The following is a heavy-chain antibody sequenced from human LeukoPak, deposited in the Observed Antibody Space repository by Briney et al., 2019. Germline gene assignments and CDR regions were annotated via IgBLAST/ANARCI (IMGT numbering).Heavy chain of an antibody. J-gene: IGHJ4*02. Sequence: SETLSLTCTVSGGSIESTTYYWGWLRQPPGQGLEWVVSISDSGNAYYNPSLNSRVTTSVDTSKNQFSLKLSSVNASDTAIYYCARLGGRCVGSSSYSVRYFDFWGQGTLVSVSS. CDR2: ISDSGNA. D-gene: IGHD2-15*01. CDR3: ARLGGRCVGSSSYSVRYFDF. V-gene: IGHV4-39*01. CDR1: GGSIESTTYY.